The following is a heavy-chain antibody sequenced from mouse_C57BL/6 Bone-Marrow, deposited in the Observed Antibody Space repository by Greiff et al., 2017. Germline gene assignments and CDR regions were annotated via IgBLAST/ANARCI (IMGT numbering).Heavy chain of an antibody. CDR1: GYTFTSYW. V-gene: IGHV1-50*01. J-gene: IGHJ4*01. CDR3: ARDYYSNSYAMDY. CDR2: IDPSDSYT. Sequence: QVQLQQPGAELVKPGASVKLSCKASGYTFTSYWMQWVKQRPGQGLEWIGEIDPSDSYTNYNQKFKGKATLTVDTSSSTAYMQLISLTSEDSAVYYCARDYYSNSYAMDYWGQGTSVTVSS. D-gene: IGHD2-5*01.